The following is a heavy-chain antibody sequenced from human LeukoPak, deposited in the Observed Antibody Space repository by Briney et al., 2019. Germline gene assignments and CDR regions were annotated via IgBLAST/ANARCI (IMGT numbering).Heavy chain of an antibody. CDR2: IKQDGSEK. J-gene: IGHJ6*03. V-gene: IGHV3-7*01. CDR3: AKSYSWSGYSPGYMDV. CDR1: GFTFSSYW. D-gene: IGHD3-3*01. Sequence: GGSLRLSCAASGFTFSSYWMSWVRQAPGKGLEWVANIKQDGSEKYSVDSVKGRFTISRENAKNSLYLQMNSLRAEDTAVYYCAKSYSWSGYSPGYMDVWGKGTTVTVSS.